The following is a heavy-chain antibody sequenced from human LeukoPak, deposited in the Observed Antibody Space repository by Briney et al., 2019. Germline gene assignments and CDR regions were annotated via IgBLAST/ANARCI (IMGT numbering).Heavy chain of an antibody. V-gene: IGHV1-46*01. D-gene: IGHD5-18*01. CDR3: ARGGTAMAPGPPENY. Sequence: GASVKVSCKASGYPLTSNYLHWVRQAPGQGLEWMGIINPSGAFTSYAQKFRGRVTITADKSTSTAYMELSSLRSEDTAVYYCARGGTAMAPGPPENYWGQGTLVTVSS. CDR2: INPSGAFT. CDR1: GYPLTSNY. J-gene: IGHJ4*02.